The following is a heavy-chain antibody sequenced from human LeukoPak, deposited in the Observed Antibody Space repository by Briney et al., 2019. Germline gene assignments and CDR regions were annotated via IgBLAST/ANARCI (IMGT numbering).Heavy chain of an antibody. V-gene: IGHV1-18*01. CDR3: ARDTPPYYSSSFYPIHYYYYMDV. J-gene: IGHJ6*03. Sequence: GASVKVSCKASGYTFTNYGITWMRQARGQGREWMGWINTYNGNTNYAQKLQGRVTITTDTSTSTAYMELRSLRSDDTAVFYCARDTPPYYSSSFYPIHYYYYMDVWGKGTTVTVSS. CDR1: GYTFTNYG. CDR2: INTYNGNT. D-gene: IGHD6-13*01.